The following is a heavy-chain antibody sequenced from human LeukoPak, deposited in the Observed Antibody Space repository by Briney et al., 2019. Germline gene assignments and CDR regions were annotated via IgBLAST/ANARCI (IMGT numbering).Heavy chain of an antibody. CDR2: ISSSGSTI. J-gene: IGHJ5*02. CDR3: ARGHEGATHNWFDP. Sequence: AGGSLRLSCAASGFTFSSYEMNWVRQAPGKGLEWVSYISSSGSTIYYADSVKGRFTISRDNAKNSLYLQMNSLRAEDTAVYYCARGHEGATHNWFDPWGQGTLVTVSS. CDR1: GFTFSSYE. D-gene: IGHD1-26*01. V-gene: IGHV3-48*03.